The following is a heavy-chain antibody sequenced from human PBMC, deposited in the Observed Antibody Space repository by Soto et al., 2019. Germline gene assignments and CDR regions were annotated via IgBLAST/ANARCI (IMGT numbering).Heavy chain of an antibody. J-gene: IGHJ5*02. CDR2: IYDRGST. CDR3: ARVPRYSSSGYREYNWFDP. CDR1: GGSISSYY. V-gene: IGHV4-59*01. D-gene: IGHD6-13*01. Sequence: PSETLSLTCTVSGGSISSYYWSWIRQPPGKGLDWIGYIYDRGSTNYKPSLKSRVTISVDTSKNQFSLKLSSVTAADTAVYYCARVPRYSSSGYREYNWFDPWGQRTLVTVSS.